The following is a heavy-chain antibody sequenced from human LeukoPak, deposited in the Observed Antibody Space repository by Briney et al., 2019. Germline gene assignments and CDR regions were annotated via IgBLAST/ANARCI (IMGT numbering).Heavy chain of an antibody. CDR3: ARGGGDCGGDCYSGDY. D-gene: IGHD2-21*02. CDR2: IYSSGNT. Sequence: SETLSLTCAVSGASISSSNYYWGWVRQSPGKGLEWIGNIYSSGNTYYNASLKSRVTMYIDTSKNQFFLKLSSVTAADTAVYYCARGGGDCGGDCYSGDYWGQGTLVTVSS. V-gene: IGHV4-39*07. CDR1: GASISSSNYY. J-gene: IGHJ4*02.